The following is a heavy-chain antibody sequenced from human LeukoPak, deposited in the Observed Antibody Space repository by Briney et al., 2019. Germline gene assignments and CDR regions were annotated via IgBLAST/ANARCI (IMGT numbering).Heavy chain of an antibody. J-gene: IGHJ3*02. Sequence: SVKVSCKASGYTFTSYYMHWVRQARGQRLEWIGWIVVGSGNTNYAQKFQERVTITRDMSTSTAYMELSSLRSEDTAVYYCAAGRGYDFWSGPLEAFDIWGQGTMVTVSP. CDR1: GYTFTSYY. CDR2: IVVGSGNT. D-gene: IGHD3-3*01. CDR3: AAGRGYDFWSGPLEAFDI. V-gene: IGHV1-58*02.